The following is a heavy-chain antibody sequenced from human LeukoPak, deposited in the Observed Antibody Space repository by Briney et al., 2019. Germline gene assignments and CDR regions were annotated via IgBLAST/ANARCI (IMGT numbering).Heavy chain of an antibody. Sequence: GGSLRLSCVASGFTFCVYIMKCVRQAPGKGLEWVAFIGTSGNIIYYADSVKGRFTVSRDNAKNSLYLQMNSLRAENTAVNYCARDQWLAYSGQATLVTVSS. CDR1: GFTFCVYI. CDR2: IGTSGNII. D-gene: IGHD2-8*01. V-gene: IGHV3-48*01. CDR3: ARDQWLAY. J-gene: IGHJ4*02.